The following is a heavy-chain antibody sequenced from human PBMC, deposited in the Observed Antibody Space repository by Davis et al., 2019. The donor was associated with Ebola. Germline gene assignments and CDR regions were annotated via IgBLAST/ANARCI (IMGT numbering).Heavy chain of an antibody. D-gene: IGHD2-8*02. V-gene: IGHV1-18*01. CDR3: ARVGYCTGGVCYQDLGV. CDR1: GYTFTSYG. CDR2: ISAYNGNT. J-gene: IGHJ6*02. Sequence: SVTVSCMASGYTFTSYGISWVRQAPGQGLEWLGWISAYNGNTNYAQKLQGRVTMTRNTSISTAYMELSSLRSEDTAVYYCARVGYCTGGVCYQDLGVWGQGTTVTVSS.